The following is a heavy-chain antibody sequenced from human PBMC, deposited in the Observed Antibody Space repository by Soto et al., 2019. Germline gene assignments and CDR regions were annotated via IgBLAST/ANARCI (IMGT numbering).Heavy chain of an antibody. CDR3: AKGGYCSGGSCSPYYYYMDV. V-gene: IGHV3-23*01. CDR1: GFTFSSYV. D-gene: IGHD2-15*01. Sequence: GGSLRLSCAASGFTFSSYVMSWVRQAPGKGLEWVSAISGSGGSTYYADSVKGRFTISRDNSKNTLYLQMNSLRAEDTAVYYCAKGGYCSGGSCSPYYYYMDVWGKGTTVTVSS. J-gene: IGHJ6*03. CDR2: ISGSGGST.